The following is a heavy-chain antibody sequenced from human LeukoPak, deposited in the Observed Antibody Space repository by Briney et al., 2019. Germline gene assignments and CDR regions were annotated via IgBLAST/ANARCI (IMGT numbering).Heavy chain of an antibody. Sequence: GGSLRLSCAASGFTVSSNYMSWVRQAPGKGLEWVSVIYSGGSTYYADSVKGRFTISRDNSKNTLYLQVNSLRAEDTAVYYCARDQTYYYDSSGYYSWYYGMDVWGQGTTVTVSS. V-gene: IGHV3-53*01. D-gene: IGHD3-22*01. CDR1: GFTVSSNY. CDR3: ARDQTYYYDSSGYYSWYYGMDV. J-gene: IGHJ6*02. CDR2: IYSGGST.